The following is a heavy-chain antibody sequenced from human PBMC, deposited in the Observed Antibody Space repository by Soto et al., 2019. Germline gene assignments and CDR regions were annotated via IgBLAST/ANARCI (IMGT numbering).Heavy chain of an antibody. CDR1: GYSFTTYW. CDR3: ARVASTGTKNYHYFYYGMDV. V-gene: IGHV5-51*01. Sequence: GEPLKISCKGSGYSFTTYWIGWVGQMPGKGLEWMGIIYPGASDTRYSPSFQGQVTISADKSISTAYLQWSSLKASDTAIYYCARVASTGTKNYHYFYYGMDVWGQGTMVTVSS. CDR2: IYPGASDT. D-gene: IGHD6-13*01. J-gene: IGHJ6*02.